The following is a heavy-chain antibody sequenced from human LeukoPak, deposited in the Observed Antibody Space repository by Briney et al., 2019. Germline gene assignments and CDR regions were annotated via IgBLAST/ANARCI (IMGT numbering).Heavy chain of an antibody. Sequence: GGSLRLSCAASGFTFSSYSMNWVRQAPGKGLEWVSSISSSSSYIYYADSVKGRFTISRDNAKNSLYLQMNSLRAEDTAVYYCARAMYYYDSSGLVDYWGQGTLVTVSS. D-gene: IGHD3-22*01. CDR3: ARAMYYYDSSGLVDY. CDR1: GFTFSSYS. CDR2: ISSSSSYI. J-gene: IGHJ4*02. V-gene: IGHV3-21*01.